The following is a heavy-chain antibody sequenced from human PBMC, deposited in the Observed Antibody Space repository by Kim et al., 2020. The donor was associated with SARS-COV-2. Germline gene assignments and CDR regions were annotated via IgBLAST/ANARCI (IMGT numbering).Heavy chain of an antibody. CDR1: GGTFSSYA. CDR2: IIPIFGTA. Sequence: SVKVSCKASGGTFSSYAISWVRQAPGQGLEWMGGIIPIFGTANYAQKFQGRVTITADESTSTAYMELSSLRSEDTAVYYCATPRNLGFLEWLNNYGMDVWGQGTTVTVSS. J-gene: IGHJ6*02. CDR3: ATPRNLGFLEWLNNYGMDV. V-gene: IGHV1-69*13. D-gene: IGHD3-3*01.